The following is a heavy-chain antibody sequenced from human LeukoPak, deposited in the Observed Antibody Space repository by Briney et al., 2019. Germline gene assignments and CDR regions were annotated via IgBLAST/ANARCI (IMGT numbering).Heavy chain of an antibody. Sequence: GGSLQISCQGSGFSFTNNWIGWVRPVPGKGLDWMAIVYPGDSHTKYNPSFQGQVTISADKSSSTAYLQWISLRASDTAIYYCVRTPTCSSGSCYPNWFDSWGQGTLVTVSS. J-gene: IGHJ5*01. CDR1: GFSFTNNW. D-gene: IGHD2-15*01. CDR3: VRTPTCSSGSCYPNWFDS. CDR2: VYPGDSHT. V-gene: IGHV5-51*01.